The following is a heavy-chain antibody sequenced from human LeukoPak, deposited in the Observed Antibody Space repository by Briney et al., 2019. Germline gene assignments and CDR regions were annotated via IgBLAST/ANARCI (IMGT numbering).Heavy chain of an antibody. V-gene: IGHV1-18*01. CDR1: GYTFTSYG. D-gene: IGHD3-22*01. CDR3: AREVWDYDSSGYYPYYFDY. CDR2: ISAYNGNT. J-gene: IGHJ4*02. Sequence: ASVKVSCKASGYTFTSYGISWVRQAPGQGLEWMGWISAYNGNTSYAQKLQGRVTMTTDTSTSTAYMELRSLRSDDTAVYYCAREVWDYDSSGYYPYYFDYWGQGTLVTVSS.